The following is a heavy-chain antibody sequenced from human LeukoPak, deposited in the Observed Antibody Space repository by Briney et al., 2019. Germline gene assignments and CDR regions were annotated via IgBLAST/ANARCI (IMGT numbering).Heavy chain of an antibody. J-gene: IGHJ5*02. CDR2: TKQDGSEI. D-gene: IGHD3-10*01. Sequence: GGSLRLSCALSGFTLSHYWMSWVRQAPGKGLEWVANTKQDGSEIHYVDSVKGRFTISRDNAKNSLYLQMNSLRAEDTAVYYCARDYVSGSFGPWGQGTLVTVSS. V-gene: IGHV3-7*01. CDR1: GFTLSHYW. CDR3: ARDYVSGSFGP.